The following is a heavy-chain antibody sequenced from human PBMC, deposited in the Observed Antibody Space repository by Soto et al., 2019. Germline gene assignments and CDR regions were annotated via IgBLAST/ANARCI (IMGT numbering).Heavy chain of an antibody. CDR1: GFTFSGYG. CDR2: ISYYGTNE. V-gene: IGHV3-30*18. CDR3: AKEDPSGRYSLDN. Sequence: QVQLVESGGGVVQPGRSLRLSCEAAGFTFSGYGMHWGRQAPGKGLEWVAVISYYGTNEYYEDSVKGRFTISRDNSKNTLYLQMNSLRIEDTAVYFCAKEDPSGRYSLDNWGQGSQVTVSP. D-gene: IGHD1-26*01. J-gene: IGHJ4*02.